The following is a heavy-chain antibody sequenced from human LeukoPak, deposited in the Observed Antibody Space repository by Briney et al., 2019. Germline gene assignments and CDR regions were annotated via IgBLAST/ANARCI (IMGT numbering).Heavy chain of an antibody. CDR1: GSTFSDYY. D-gene: IGHD3-9*01. CDR3: ARGGRHRTDILTGCPLDY. V-gene: IGHV3-11*06. CDR2: ISGSSSYT. Sequence: GGSLRLSCAASGSTFSDYYMSWIRQAPGKGLEWVSYISGSSSYTKYADSVKGRFAISRDNPTNSLYLQMSSLRAEDTAVYYCARGGRHRTDILTGCPLDYWGQGTLVIVSS. J-gene: IGHJ4*02.